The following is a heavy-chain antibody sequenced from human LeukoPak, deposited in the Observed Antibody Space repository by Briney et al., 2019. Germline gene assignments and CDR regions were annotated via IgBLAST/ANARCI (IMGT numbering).Heavy chain of an antibody. CDR3: ARGRGSLPITGTVEDYYYYYMDV. CDR1: GYTFTSYY. Sequence: ASVKVSCKASGYTFTSYYMHWVRQAPGQGLEWMGIINPSGGSTSYAQKFQGRVTMTRDTSTSTVYMELSSLRSEDTAVYYCARGRGSLPITGTVEDYYYYYMDVWGKGTTVTVSS. D-gene: IGHD1-20*01. J-gene: IGHJ6*03. V-gene: IGHV1-46*01. CDR2: INPSGGST.